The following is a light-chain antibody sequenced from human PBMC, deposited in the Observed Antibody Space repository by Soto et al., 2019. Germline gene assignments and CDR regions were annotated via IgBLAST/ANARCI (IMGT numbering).Light chain of an antibody. CDR3: SSYTSSSFVV. J-gene: IGLJ2*01. V-gene: IGLV2-14*01. CDR1: SSDVGGYKY. CDR2: EVS. Sequence: QSALTQPASVSGSPGQSITISCTGTSSDVGGYKYVSWYQQHPGKARKLMIYEVSNRPSGVSNRFSGSKSGNTASLTISGLQAEDEADYYCSSYTSSSFVVFGGGSKLTVL.